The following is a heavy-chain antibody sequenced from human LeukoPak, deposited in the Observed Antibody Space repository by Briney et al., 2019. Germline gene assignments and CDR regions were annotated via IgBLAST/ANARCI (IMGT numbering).Heavy chain of an antibody. J-gene: IGHJ4*02. CDR3: ARGKGFVGHFDF. Sequence: VASVTLSCKASGDTFTSNAVSWVRQAPGQGLEWMGRIIPILRTAEYAQKFQGRLTITADRSTSTAYMELTSLRSEDTAVYYCARGKGFVGHFDFWGQGTLVTVSS. CDR1: GDTFTSNA. V-gene: IGHV1-69*04. D-gene: IGHD3-3*01. CDR2: IIPILRTA.